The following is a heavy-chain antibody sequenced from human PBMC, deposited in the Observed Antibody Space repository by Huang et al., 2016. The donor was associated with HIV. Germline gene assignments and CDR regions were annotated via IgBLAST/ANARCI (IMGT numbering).Heavy chain of an antibody. V-gene: IGHV4-34*01. CDR2: INHSERT. CDR3: ARGQGGYYYYYMDV. J-gene: IGHJ6*03. CDR1: GGSFSGYY. Sequence: QVQLQQWGAGLLRPSETLSLTCAVYGGSFSGYYGTWIRQPPGKGLEWIGEINHSERTNYNPALKSRVTISVDTSMNQFSLTLTSVTAADTAVYYCARGQGGYYYYYMDVWGKGTTVTVSS.